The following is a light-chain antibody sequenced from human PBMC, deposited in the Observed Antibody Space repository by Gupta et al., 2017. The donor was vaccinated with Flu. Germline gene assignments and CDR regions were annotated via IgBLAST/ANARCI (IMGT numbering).Light chain of an antibody. CDR3: CSYIGGSSCV. J-gene: IGLJ3*02. V-gene: IGLV2-23*02. CDR2: EVR. Sequence: SNTISCSGSSSDVGGYNLVSCYQHHPAKPPILRIYEVRKRPSGVSSRFSGSKSGNTASLTISAHQAEDDSDYYCCSYIGGSSCVFGGGTKLTVL. CDR1: SSDVGGYNL.